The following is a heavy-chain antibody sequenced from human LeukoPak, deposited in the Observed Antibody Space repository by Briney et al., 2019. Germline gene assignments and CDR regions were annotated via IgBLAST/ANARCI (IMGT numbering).Heavy chain of an antibody. J-gene: IGHJ4*02. CDR1: GFTFSSYS. Sequence: QAGGSLRLSCAASGFTFSSYSMNWVRQAPGKGLEWVSSISSSSSYIYYADSVKGRFTISRDNAKNSLYLQMNSLRAEDTAVYYCARDGLGGTGYYFNDYWGQGTLVTVSP. V-gene: IGHV3-21*01. D-gene: IGHD3/OR15-3a*01. CDR3: ARDGLGGTGYYFNDY. CDR2: ISSSSSYI.